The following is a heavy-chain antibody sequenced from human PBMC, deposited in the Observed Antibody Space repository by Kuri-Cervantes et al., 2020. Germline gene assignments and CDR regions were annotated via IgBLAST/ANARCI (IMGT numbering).Heavy chain of an antibody. Sequence: SETLSLTCSVSGDSINSRIYYWVWIRQPPGKELEWIGSIYYSGTTFYNPSFKSRTTISIDTSKNQFSLRMSSVTAADTAVYYCARHQRQQITNDRFDPWGQGTLVTVSS. CDR1: GDSINSRIYY. D-gene: IGHD6-13*01. CDR2: IYYSGTT. V-gene: IGHV4-39*01. CDR3: ARHQRQQITNDRFDP. J-gene: IGHJ5*02.